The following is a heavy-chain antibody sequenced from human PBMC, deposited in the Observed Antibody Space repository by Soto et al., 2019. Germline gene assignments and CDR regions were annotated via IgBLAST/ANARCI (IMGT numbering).Heavy chain of an antibody. J-gene: IGHJ3*02. Sequence: QVQLLESGGGLVKPGGSLRLSCAASGFTVSGYYMGWIRQPPGKGLEWISYISSDSSHTNHADSVKGRFTISRDNAKNSLYLQMKSLRAEDTAVYFCATGQQVRMADIWGQGTMVTVSS. CDR3: ATGQQVRMADI. CDR1: GFTVSGYY. D-gene: IGHD6-13*01. CDR2: ISSDSSHT. V-gene: IGHV3-11*03.